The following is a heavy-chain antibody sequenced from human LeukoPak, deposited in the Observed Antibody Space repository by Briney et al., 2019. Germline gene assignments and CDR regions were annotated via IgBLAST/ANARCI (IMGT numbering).Heavy chain of an antibody. J-gene: IGHJ3*02. V-gene: IGHV4-34*01. CDR2: INHIGST. CDR1: GGSFSGYY. Sequence: TSETLSLTCAVYGGSFSGYYWRWIRQPPGMRLDWIGEINHIGSTNYNPSIKIRVTISVDTSKNQFSLKLSFVTAADTAVYYCGRKYSSGWPRARGFDSWGQGTMVTVSS. CDR3: GRKYSSGWPRARGFDS. D-gene: IGHD6-19*01.